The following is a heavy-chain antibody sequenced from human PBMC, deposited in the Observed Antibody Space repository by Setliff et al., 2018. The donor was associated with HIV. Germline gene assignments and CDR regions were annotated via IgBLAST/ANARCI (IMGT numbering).Heavy chain of an antibody. CDR2: INSDGSNT. Sequence: PGGSLRLSCAASGFTFSSYWMHWVRQVPGKGLVWVSRINSDGSNTTYADSVKGRFTISRDNAKNTLYLQMNSLRAEDTAVFYCARDKSYYYDSTVSRGLYYFDYWGQGTLVTVSS. J-gene: IGHJ4*02. D-gene: IGHD3-22*01. CDR3: ARDKSYYYDSTVSRGLYYFDY. CDR1: GFTFSSYW. V-gene: IGHV3-74*01.